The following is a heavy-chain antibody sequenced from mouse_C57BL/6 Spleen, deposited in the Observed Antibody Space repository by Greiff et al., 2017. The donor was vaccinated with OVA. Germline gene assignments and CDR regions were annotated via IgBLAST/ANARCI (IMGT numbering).Heavy chain of an antibody. CDR2: IDPANGNT. CDR3: SRGRRGEGFAY. CDR1: GFTIKNTY. Sequence: EVQLQQSVAELVRPGASVKLSCTASGFTIKNTYMHWVKQRPEQGLEWIGKIDPANGNTKYAPKVQGKATLTADKSSNTAYLQLSSLTSADTAIDYCSRGRRGEGFAYWGQGTLVTVSA. J-gene: IGHJ3*01. V-gene: IGHV14-3*01.